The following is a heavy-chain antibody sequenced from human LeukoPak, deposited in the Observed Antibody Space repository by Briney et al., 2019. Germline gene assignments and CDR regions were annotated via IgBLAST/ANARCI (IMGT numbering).Heavy chain of an antibody. CDR1: GGSISSGSYY. D-gene: IGHD3-9*01. J-gene: IGHJ4*02. Sequence: PSETLSLTCTVSGGSISSGSYYWSWIRQPAGKGLEWTGRIYTSGSTNYNPSLKRRVTISVDTSKNQFSLKLSSVTAADTAVYYCARELRYASGFDYWGQGTLVTVSS. CDR3: ARELRYASGFDY. V-gene: IGHV4-61*02. CDR2: IYTSGST.